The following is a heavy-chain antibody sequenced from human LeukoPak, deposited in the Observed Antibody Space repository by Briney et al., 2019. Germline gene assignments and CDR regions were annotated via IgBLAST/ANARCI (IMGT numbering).Heavy chain of an antibody. D-gene: IGHD2-2*01. Sequence: GGSLRLSCAASGFTFSSYSMNWVRQAPGKGLEWVSSISSSSSYIYYADSVKGRFTISRDNAKNSLYLQMNSLRAEDTAVYYCAKGGQPWYFDLWGRGTLVTVSS. CDR1: GFTFSSYS. V-gene: IGHV3-21*01. CDR3: AKGGQPWYFDL. J-gene: IGHJ2*01. CDR2: ISSSSSYI.